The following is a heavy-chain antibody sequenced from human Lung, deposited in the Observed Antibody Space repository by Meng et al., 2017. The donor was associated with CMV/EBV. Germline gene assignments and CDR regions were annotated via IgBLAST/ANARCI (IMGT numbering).Heavy chain of an antibody. J-gene: IGHJ5*02. CDR3: ARDFGSSWYPNWFDP. CDR1: GYSITSYY. V-gene: IGHV4-4*07. D-gene: IGHD6-13*01. Sequence: LQGSGLRLVKPSETLSLTCPVSGYSITSYYWSWIRQPAGKGLEWIGLISTSGNTKNNPSLKSRVIMSVDTSKNQFSLKLSSVTAADTAVYYCARDFGSSWYPNWFDPWGQGTLVTVSS. CDR2: ISTSGNT.